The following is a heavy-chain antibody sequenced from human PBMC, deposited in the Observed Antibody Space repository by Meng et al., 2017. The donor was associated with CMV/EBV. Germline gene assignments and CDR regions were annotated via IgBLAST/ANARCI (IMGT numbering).Heavy chain of an antibody. CDR2: IYYSGST. D-gene: IGHD2-2*01. CDR1: SSSSYY. Sequence: SSSSYYWGWIRQPPGKGLEWIGSIYYSGSTYYNPSLKSRVTISVDTSKNQFSLKLSSVTAADTAVYYCARWGRDIVVVPAAIGEFDYWGQGTLVTVSS. V-gene: IGHV4-39*01. CDR3: ARWGRDIVVVPAAIGEFDY. J-gene: IGHJ4*02.